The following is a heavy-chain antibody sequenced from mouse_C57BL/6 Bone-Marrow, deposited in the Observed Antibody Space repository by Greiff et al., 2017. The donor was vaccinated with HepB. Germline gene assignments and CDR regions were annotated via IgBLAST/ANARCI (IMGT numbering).Heavy chain of an antibody. Sequence: QVQLQQPGAELVKPGASVKLSCKASGYTFTSYWMHWVKQRPGQGLEWIGMIHPNSGSTNYNEKFKSKATLTVDKSSSTAYMQLSSLTSEDSAVYYCAKATYYYDYFDYWGQGTTLTVSS. V-gene: IGHV1-64*01. D-gene: IGHD1-1*01. J-gene: IGHJ2*01. CDR1: GYTFTSYW. CDR2: IHPNSGST. CDR3: AKATYYYDYFDY.